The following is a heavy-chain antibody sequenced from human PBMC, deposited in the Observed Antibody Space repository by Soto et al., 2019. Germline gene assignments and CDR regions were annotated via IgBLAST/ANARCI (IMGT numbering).Heavy chain of an antibody. V-gene: IGHV4-59*01. CDR3: TRDGIEQWLAFDY. CDR1: GGSISPYY. J-gene: IGHJ4*02. Sequence: SETLSLTCTVSGGSISPYYWSWIRQPPGKGLEWIGYIFYSGSTNYNPSLKSRVTISVDRSKNQYSLKLSSVTAADTAVYYCTRDGIEQWLAFDYWGQGTLVTSPQ. CDR2: IFYSGST. D-gene: IGHD6-19*01.